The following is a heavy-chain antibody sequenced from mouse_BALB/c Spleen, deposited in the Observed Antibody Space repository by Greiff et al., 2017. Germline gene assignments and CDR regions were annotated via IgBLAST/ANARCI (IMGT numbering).Heavy chain of an antibody. CDR3: VVTTVVGVDY. V-gene: IGHV1S135*01. CDR2: IDPYNCGT. D-gene: IGHD1-1*01. J-gene: IGHJ4*01. Sequence: EVKVVESGPELVKPGASVKVSCKASGYSFTDYNMYWVKQSHGKSLEWIGYIDPYNCGTSYNQKFKGKATLTVDKSSSTAFMHLNSLTSEDSAVYYCVVTTVVGVDYWGQGTSVTVSS. CDR1: GYSFTDYN.